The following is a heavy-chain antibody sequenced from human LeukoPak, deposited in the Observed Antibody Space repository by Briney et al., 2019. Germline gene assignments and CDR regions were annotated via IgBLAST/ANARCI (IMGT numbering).Heavy chain of an antibody. CDR2: INTNTGDP. D-gene: IGHD6-13*01. CDR3: AVGLNSRWPNWYFDL. CDR1: RYNFTSNA. J-gene: IGHJ2*01. Sequence: ASVKVSCKASRYNFTSNAMHWVRQAPGQGLEWMGWINTNTGDPTYAQGFTGRFVFSLDTSVTTTYLQINSLKAEDTAVYYCAVGLNSRWPNWYFDLWGRGTLVTVSS. V-gene: IGHV7-4-1*02.